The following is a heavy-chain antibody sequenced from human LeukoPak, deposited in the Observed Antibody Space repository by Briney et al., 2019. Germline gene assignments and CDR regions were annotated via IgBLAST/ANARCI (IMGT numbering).Heavy chain of an antibody. V-gene: IGHV5-51*01. CDR1: GYSFTSYW. J-gene: IGHJ6*02. Sequence: GESLKTSCKGSGYSFTSYWIGWARQMPEKGLEWMGIIYPGDSDTRYSPSFQGQVTISADKSISTAYLQWSSLKASDTAMYYCARQYSSGVRRDGYNYYYYGMDVWGQGTTVTVSS. CDR2: IYPGDSDT. CDR3: ARQYSSGVRRDGYNYYYYGMDV. D-gene: IGHD5-24*01.